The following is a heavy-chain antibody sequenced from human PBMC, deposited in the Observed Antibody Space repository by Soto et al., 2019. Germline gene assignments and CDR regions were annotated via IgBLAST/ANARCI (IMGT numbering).Heavy chain of an antibody. CDR2: ISTFHGSI. J-gene: IGHJ4*02. Sequence: QVQLVQSGGEVKKPGASVKVSCKAAGYTFTSHGISWVRQAPGQGLEWMGWISTFHGSINYAQKFQGRVTMTTDTSTSTAYMELRSLRSDDTAVYYCARFYSSGWPRGYFDYWGQGTPATVSA. D-gene: IGHD6-19*01. CDR3: ARFYSSGWPRGYFDY. CDR1: GYTFTSHG. V-gene: IGHV1-18*01.